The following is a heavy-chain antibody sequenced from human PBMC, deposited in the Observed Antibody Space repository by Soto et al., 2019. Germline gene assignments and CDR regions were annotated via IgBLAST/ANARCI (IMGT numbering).Heavy chain of an antibody. V-gene: IGHV5-10-1*01. Sequence: ESLKISCEASGYSFTTYWISWVRQMPWKGLECMGAIDPRDSYTKYSPSFQGHVTISVDKSISTAYLQWNSLKASDTAIYYCAREKSDLELFNWLDPWGQGTLVTV. D-gene: IGHD1-7*01. CDR2: IDPRDSYT. CDR1: GYSFTTYW. CDR3: AREKSDLELFNWLDP. J-gene: IGHJ5*02.